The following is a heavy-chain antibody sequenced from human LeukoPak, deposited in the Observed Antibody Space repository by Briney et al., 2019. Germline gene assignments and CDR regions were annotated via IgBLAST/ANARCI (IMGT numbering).Heavy chain of an antibody. CDR1: GFTFSDYY. Sequence: GGSLRLSCAASGFTFSDYYMSWIRQAPGKGLEWVSYISSSGSTIYYADSVKGRFTISRDNAKNSLYLQMNSLRAEDTAVYCCARVPYYDFWSGYLADYWGQGTLVTVSS. CDR3: ARVPYYDFWSGYLADY. J-gene: IGHJ4*02. D-gene: IGHD3-3*01. CDR2: ISSSGSTI. V-gene: IGHV3-11*04.